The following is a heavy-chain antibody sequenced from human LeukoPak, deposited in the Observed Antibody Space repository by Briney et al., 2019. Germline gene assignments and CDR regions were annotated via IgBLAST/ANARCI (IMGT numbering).Heavy chain of an antibody. Sequence: SETLSLTCTVSGGSISSYYWSWIRQPPGKGLEWIGYIYYSGSTNYNPSLKSRVTISVDASKNQFSLKLSSVTAADTAVYYCARPEQQLVQGAYYFDYWGQGTLVTVSS. J-gene: IGHJ4*02. CDR3: ARPEQQLVQGAYYFDY. V-gene: IGHV4-59*08. CDR2: IYYSGST. CDR1: GGSISSYY. D-gene: IGHD6-13*01.